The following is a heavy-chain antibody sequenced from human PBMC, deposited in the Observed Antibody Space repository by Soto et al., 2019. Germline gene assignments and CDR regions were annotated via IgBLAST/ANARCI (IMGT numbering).Heavy chain of an antibody. CDR3: ARALTAPVAGTPFDY. CDR1: GFTFSSYS. Sequence: EVQLVESGGGLVQPGGSLRLSCAASGFTFSSYSMNWVRQAPGKGLEWVSYISSSSSTIYYADSVKGRFTISRDNAKNSLYLQMNSLRAEDTAVYYCARALTAPVAGTPFDYWGQGTLVTVSS. D-gene: IGHD6-19*01. V-gene: IGHV3-48*01. J-gene: IGHJ4*02. CDR2: ISSSSSTI.